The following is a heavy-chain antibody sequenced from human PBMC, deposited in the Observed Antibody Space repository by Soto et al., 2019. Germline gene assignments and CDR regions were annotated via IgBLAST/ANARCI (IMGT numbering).Heavy chain of an antibody. CDR1: GYSFTSYW. J-gene: IGHJ6*02. CDR3: ARPRADYENGMDV. Sequence: PGESLKISCKGFGYSFTSYWIAWVRQMPGKGLEWMGIIFPHDSDTVYSPSFQGQVAMSVDKSISTAYLQWSSLKAPDTAMYYCARPRADYENGMDVWGQGTTVTVSS. D-gene: IGHD4-17*01. CDR2: IFPHDSDT. V-gene: IGHV5-51*01.